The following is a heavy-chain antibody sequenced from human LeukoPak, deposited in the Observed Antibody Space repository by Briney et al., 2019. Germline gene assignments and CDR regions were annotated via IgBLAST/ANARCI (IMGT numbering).Heavy chain of an antibody. CDR1: GFTFSSYG. CDR2: ISYDGSNK. CDR3: ARDWTRYSGYDGLGY. Sequence: GRSLRLSCAASGFTFSSYGMHWVRQAPGSGLEWVALISYDGSNKYYADSVKGRFTISRDNSKNTLYLQMNSLRAEDTAVYYCARDWTRYSGYDGLGYWGQGTLVTVSS. J-gene: IGHJ4*02. D-gene: IGHD5-12*01. V-gene: IGHV3-30*03.